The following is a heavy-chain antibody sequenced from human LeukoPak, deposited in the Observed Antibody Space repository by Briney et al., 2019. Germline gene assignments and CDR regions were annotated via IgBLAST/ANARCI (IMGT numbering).Heavy chain of an antibody. J-gene: IGHJ3*02. D-gene: IGHD2-2*01. CDR3: ARVGDIVVVPAAMDAFDI. Sequence: SETLSLTCTVSGGSISSYYWSWIRQPPGKGLEWIGYIYYSGSTNYSPSLKSRVTISVDTSKNQFSLKLSSVTAADTAVYYCARVGDIVVVPAAMDAFDIWGQGTMVTVSS. CDR1: GGSISSYY. CDR2: IYYSGST. V-gene: IGHV4-59*01.